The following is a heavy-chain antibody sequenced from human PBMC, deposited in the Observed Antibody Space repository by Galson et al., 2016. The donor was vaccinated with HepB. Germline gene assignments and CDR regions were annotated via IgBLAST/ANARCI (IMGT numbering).Heavy chain of an antibody. D-gene: IGHD1-26*01. Sequence: SLRLSCAASGFTFEDYVIHWVRQAPGKGLEWVSLINWDGSDAFYTDSVKGRFTISRDNRKNSLYLQMNSLTTEDTAFYFCAKASGSDYFFEHWGQGTLVTVSS. CDR2: INWDGSDA. J-gene: IGHJ4*02. CDR3: AKASGSDYFFEH. CDR1: GFTFEDYV. V-gene: IGHV3-43*01.